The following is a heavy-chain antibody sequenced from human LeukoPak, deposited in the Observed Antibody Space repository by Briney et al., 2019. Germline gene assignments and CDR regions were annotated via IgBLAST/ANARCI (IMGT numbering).Heavy chain of an antibody. J-gene: IGHJ6*02. Sequence: SETLSLTCTVSGGSISSSSYYWGWIRQPSGKGLEWIGSIYYSGSTYYNPSLKSRVTISVDTSKNQFSLKLSSVTAADTAVYYCARKQYDFWSGYYYYYYGMDVWGQGTTVTVSS. CDR3: ARKQYDFWSGYYYYYYGMDV. CDR1: GGSISSSSYY. D-gene: IGHD3-3*01. CDR2: IYYSGST. V-gene: IGHV4-39*01.